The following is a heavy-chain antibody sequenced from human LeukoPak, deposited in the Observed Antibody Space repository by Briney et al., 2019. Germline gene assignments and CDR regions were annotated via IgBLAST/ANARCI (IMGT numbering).Heavy chain of an antibody. CDR3: AKRPSGGGYYYYLDV. V-gene: IGHV3-30*02. CDR2: IRYDGSNK. CDR1: EFTFSSYG. Sequence: GGSLRLSCAASEFTFSSYGMHWVRQAPGKGLEWVAFIRYDGSNKFYADSVKGRFTISRDNSKNTLYLQMNSLRAEDTAVYYCAKRPSGGGYYYYLDVWGKGATVTVSS. D-gene: IGHD3-16*01. J-gene: IGHJ6*03.